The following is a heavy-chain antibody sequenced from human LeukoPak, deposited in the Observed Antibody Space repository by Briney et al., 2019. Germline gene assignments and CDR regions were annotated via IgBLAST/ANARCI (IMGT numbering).Heavy chain of an antibody. Sequence: ASVKVSCKASGYTFTGYYMHWVRQAPGQGLEWMGWINPNSGGTNYAQKFQGRVTITRNTSISTAYMELSSLRSEDTAVYYCARGLRGSGWYDYWGQGTLVTVSS. D-gene: IGHD6-19*01. V-gene: IGHV1-2*02. CDR3: ARGLRGSGWYDY. CDR1: GYTFTGYY. CDR2: INPNSGGT. J-gene: IGHJ4*02.